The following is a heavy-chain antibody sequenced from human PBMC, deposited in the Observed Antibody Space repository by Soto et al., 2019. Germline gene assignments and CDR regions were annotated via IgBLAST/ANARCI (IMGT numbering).Heavy chain of an antibody. CDR2: INPNSGGT. Sequence: QVQLVQSGAEVKKPGASVKVSCKASGYTFTGYYMHWVRQAPGQGLEWMGWINPNSGGTNYAQKFQGRVTMTRDTSISTAYMELSRLRSDDTAVYYCARGLLWFGEWYNWFDPWGQGTLVTVSS. CDR1: GYTFTGYY. CDR3: ARGLLWFGEWYNWFDP. D-gene: IGHD3-10*01. V-gene: IGHV1-2*02. J-gene: IGHJ5*02.